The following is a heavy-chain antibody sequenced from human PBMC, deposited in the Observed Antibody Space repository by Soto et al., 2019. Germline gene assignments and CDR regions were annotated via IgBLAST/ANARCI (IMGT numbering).Heavy chain of an antibody. Sequence: QVQLVQSGAEVKKPGASVKVSCKASGYTFTSYGISWVRQAPGQGLEWMGWISAYNGNTNYAQKLQGRVTMTTDTDTSTAYLDLRSLRSDDTTVYYCAREAPRWAKVQAANQRGDDPWGQGTLVTV. CDR3: AREAPRWAKVQAANQRGDDP. D-gene: IGHD2-2*01. V-gene: IGHV1-18*01. CDR1: GYTFTSYG. J-gene: IGHJ5*02. CDR2: ISAYNGNT.